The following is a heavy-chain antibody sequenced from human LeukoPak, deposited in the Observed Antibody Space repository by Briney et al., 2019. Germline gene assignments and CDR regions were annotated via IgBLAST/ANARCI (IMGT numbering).Heavy chain of an antibody. V-gene: IGHV3-33*06. CDR1: GFTFSNYG. CDR2: IWYDGSNK. J-gene: IGHJ1*01. Sequence: PGRSLRLSCAASGFTFSNYGMHWVRQAPGKGLEWVAVIWYDGSNKYYADSVKGRFTISRDNSKNTLHLQVNSLRAEDTAVYYCAKDGGYCSGGSCYSGAEYFQHWGQGTLVTVSS. D-gene: IGHD2-15*01. CDR3: AKDGGYCSGGSCYSGAEYFQH.